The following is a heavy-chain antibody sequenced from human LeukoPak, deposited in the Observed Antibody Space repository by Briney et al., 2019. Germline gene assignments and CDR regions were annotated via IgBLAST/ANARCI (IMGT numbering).Heavy chain of an antibody. CDR3: ARDLYDFWSGYLSYFDY. V-gene: IGHV3-30*04. CDR2: ISYDGSNE. Sequence: GGSLRLSCAASGFTFSSYVMHWVRQAPGKGLEWVAIISYDGSNEYYADSVKGRFTISRDNSKNTLYLQMSSLRAEDTAVYYCARDLYDFWSGYLSYFDYWGQGTLVTVSS. J-gene: IGHJ4*02. D-gene: IGHD3-3*01. CDR1: GFTFSSYV.